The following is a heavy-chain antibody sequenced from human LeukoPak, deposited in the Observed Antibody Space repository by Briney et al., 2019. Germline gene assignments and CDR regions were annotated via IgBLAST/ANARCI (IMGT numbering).Heavy chain of an antibody. V-gene: IGHV1-69*06. Sequence: ASVKVSCKASGGTFSSYAISWVRQAPGQGLEWMGGIIPIFGTANYAQKFQGRVTITADKSTSTAYMELSSLRSEDTAVYYCARGPTVTTQLLNYWYFDLWGRGTLVTVSS. D-gene: IGHD4-17*01. CDR2: IIPIFGTA. CDR3: ARGPTVTTQLLNYWYFDL. J-gene: IGHJ2*01. CDR1: GGTFSSYA.